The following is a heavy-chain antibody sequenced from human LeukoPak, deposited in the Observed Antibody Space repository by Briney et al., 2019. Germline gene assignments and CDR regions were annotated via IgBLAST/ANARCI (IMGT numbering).Heavy chain of an antibody. CDR1: GYTFTDYY. D-gene: IGHD5-12*01. CDR3: ATGVATAFTY. CDR2: VNPDSGDS. Sequence: ASVKVSCKASGYTFTDYYIHWVRQAPGQGLEWMAFVNPDSGDSYSAPKFQGRVTMTRDTSISTASMELKWLTSDDTAVYYCATGVATAFTYWGQGTLPTVSS. J-gene: IGHJ4*02. V-gene: IGHV1-2*02.